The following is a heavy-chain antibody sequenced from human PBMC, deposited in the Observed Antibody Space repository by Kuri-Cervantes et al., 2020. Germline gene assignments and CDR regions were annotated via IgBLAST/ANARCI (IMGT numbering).Heavy chain of an antibody. CDR2: ISSSSSTI. J-gene: IGHJ6*02. D-gene: IGHD5-18*01. V-gene: IGHV3-48*02. Sequence: GGSLRLSCAASGFTFSSYSMNWVRQAPGKGLEWVSYISSSSSTIYHADSVKGRFTISRDNAKNSLYLQMNSLRDEDTAVYYCARDSLPDTAYYYYGMDVWGQGTTVTVSS. CDR1: GFTFSSYS. CDR3: ARDSLPDTAYYYYGMDV.